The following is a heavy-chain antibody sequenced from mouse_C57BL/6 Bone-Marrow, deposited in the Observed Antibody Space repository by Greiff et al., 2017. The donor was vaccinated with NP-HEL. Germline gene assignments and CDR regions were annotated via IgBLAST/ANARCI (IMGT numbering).Heavy chain of an antibody. CDR1: GYSFTDYN. CDR3: ARPLFITTVVADWYFDV. D-gene: IGHD1-1*01. V-gene: IGHV1-39*01. CDR2: INPNYGTT. Sequence: EVQLQQSGPELVKPGASVKISCKASGYSFTDYNMNWVKQSNGKSLEWIGVINPNYGTTSYNQKFKGKATLTVDQSSSTAYMQLNSLTSEDSAVYYCARPLFITTVVADWYFDVWGTGTTVTVSS. J-gene: IGHJ1*03.